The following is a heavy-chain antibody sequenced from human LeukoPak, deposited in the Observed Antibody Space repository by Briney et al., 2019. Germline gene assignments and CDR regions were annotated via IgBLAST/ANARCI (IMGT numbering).Heavy chain of an antibody. CDR3: ARRAGAYSHPYDY. J-gene: IGHJ4*02. CDR1: GGTFSSYA. Sequence: GASVKVSCKASGGTFSSYASSWVRRALGQGLEWMGGIIPIFGTANYAQKFQGRVTITADKSTSTAYKVLSSLRAEDTAVYYCARRAGAYSHPYDYWGQGTMVTVSS. D-gene: IGHD4/OR15-4a*01. V-gene: IGHV1-69*06. CDR2: IIPIFGTA.